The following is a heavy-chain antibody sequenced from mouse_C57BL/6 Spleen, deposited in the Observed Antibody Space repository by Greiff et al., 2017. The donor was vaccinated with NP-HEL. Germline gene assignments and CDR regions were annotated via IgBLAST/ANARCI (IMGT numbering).Heavy chain of an antibody. V-gene: IGHV14-4*01. CDR1: GFNIKDDY. Sequence: EVQLQQSGAELVRPGASVKLSCTASGFNIKDDYMHWVKQRPEQGLEWIGWIDPENGDTEYASKFQGKATITADTSSNTAYLQLSSLTSEDTAVYYCTTHEDYYGSSYPWFAYWGQGTLVTVSA. CDR2: IDPENGDT. J-gene: IGHJ3*01. CDR3: TTHEDYYGSSYPWFAY. D-gene: IGHD1-1*01.